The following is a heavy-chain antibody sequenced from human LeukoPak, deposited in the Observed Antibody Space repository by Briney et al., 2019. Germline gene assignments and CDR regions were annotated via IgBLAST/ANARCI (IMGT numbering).Heavy chain of an antibody. V-gene: IGHV1-69*05. D-gene: IGHD5-12*01. J-gene: IGHJ4*02. Sequence: ASVKVSCKASGGTFSSYAISWVRQAPGQGLEWMGRIIPIFGTANYAQKFQGRVTITTDESTSTAYMELSSLRSEDTAVYYCARTDIVATTGSYFGYWGQGTLVTVSS. CDR3: ARTDIVATTGSYFGY. CDR1: GGTFSSYA. CDR2: IIPIFGTA.